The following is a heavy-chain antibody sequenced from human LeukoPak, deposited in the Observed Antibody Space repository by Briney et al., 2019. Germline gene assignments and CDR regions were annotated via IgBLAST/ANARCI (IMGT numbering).Heavy chain of an antibody. Sequence: GASVKVSCKASGYTFTSYAMHWVRQAPGQRLEWMGWINAGSGDTKYSQKFQGRVTITRDTSASTAYMELSSLGSEDTAVYTCAKVGATNTFDYWGQGTLVTVSS. V-gene: IGHV1-3*01. D-gene: IGHD1-26*01. CDR2: INAGSGDT. CDR3: AKVGATNTFDY. J-gene: IGHJ4*02. CDR1: GYTFTSYA.